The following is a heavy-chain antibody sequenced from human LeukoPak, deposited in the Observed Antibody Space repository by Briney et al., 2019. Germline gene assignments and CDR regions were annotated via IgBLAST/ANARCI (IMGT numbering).Heavy chain of an antibody. D-gene: IGHD3-10*01. J-gene: IGHJ6*02. CDR2: IIPILGIA. CDR1: GGTFSSYA. V-gene: IGHV1-69*04. Sequence: ASVKVSCKASGGTFSSYAISWVRQAPGQGLEWMGRIIPILGIANYAQKFQGRVTITADKSTSTAYMELSSLRSEDTAVYYCARVSPYYGSGSYYNKGYYYGMDVWGRGTTVTVSS. CDR3: ARVSPYYGSGSYYNKGYYYGMDV.